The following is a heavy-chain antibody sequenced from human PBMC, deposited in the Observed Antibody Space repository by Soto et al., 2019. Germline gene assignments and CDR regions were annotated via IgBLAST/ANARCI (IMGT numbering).Heavy chain of an antibody. V-gene: IGHV4-34*01. Sequence: AETLSIALTVEGGSFSGDYWTWIRQPPGKGLAWIGEINHSGTINFNPSLKSRLTIPLDTFKNKLSLKLSSVTEADTAAYYCHRAARNRVSSYKPEVWGHGPSVTVS. D-gene: IGHD3-16*01. J-gene: IGHJ6*02. CDR3: HRAARNRVSSYKPEV. CDR1: GGSFSGDY. CDR2: INHSGTI.